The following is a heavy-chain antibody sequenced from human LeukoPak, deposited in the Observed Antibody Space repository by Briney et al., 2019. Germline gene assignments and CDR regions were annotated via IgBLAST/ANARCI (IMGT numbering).Heavy chain of an antibody. J-gene: IGHJ4*02. Sequence: GGSLRLSCAASGFIFRTYWMSWVRQAPGQGLEWVANIKQDGSEKYYVDPVKGRFTISRDNAKNSLYLQMNSLRDEDTAVYYCASDSPGYSSGSYFTYWGQGTLVTVSS. CDR1: GFIFRTYW. CDR2: IKQDGSEK. CDR3: ASDSPGYSSGSYFTY. V-gene: IGHV3-7*03. D-gene: IGHD2-15*01.